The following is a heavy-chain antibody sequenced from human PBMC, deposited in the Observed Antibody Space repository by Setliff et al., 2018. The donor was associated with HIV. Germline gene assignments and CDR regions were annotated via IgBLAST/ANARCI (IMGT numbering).Heavy chain of an antibody. D-gene: IGHD6-19*01. CDR3: ARGPPGSSIGWYVGY. Sequence: PPGKGLEWVGHIYSTGGTNYNPSLKSRVTISVDTSKNQFSLRLSSVIAADTAVYYCARGPPGSSIGWYVGYWGQGTLVTVSS. CDR2: IYSTGGT. J-gene: IGHJ4*02. V-gene: IGHV4-59*12.